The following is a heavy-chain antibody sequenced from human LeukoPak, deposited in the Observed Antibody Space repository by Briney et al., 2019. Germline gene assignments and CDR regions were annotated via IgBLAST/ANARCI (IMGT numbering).Heavy chain of an antibody. V-gene: IGHV3-30*18. Sequence: GGSLRLSCAASGFTFSSYGMHWVRRAPGKGLEWVAIISYDGSNKYYADSVKGRFTISRDNSKNTLYPQMNSLRAEDTAVYYCAKDHYSSGWYFDYWGQGTLVTVSS. D-gene: IGHD6-19*01. CDR2: ISYDGSNK. J-gene: IGHJ4*02. CDR3: AKDHYSSGWYFDY. CDR1: GFTFSSYG.